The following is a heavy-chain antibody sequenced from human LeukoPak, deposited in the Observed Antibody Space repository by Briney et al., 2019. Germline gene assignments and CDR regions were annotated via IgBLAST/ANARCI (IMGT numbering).Heavy chain of an antibody. D-gene: IGHD3-22*01. CDR1: GGSISSSSYY. CDR2: IYYSGTT. CDR3: ARLRPYYYDSSGYSYPYYFDY. Sequence: SETLSLTCTVSGGSISSSSYYWGGIRQPPGEGLEWIGSIYYSGTTYYNPSLKSRVTISVDTSKNQFSLKLSSVTAADTAVYYCARLRPYYYDSSGYSYPYYFDYWGQGTLVTVSS. J-gene: IGHJ4*02. V-gene: IGHV4-39*01.